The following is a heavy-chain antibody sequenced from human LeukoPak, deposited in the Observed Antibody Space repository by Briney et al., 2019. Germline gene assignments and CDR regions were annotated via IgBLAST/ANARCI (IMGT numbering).Heavy chain of an antibody. V-gene: IGHV3-66*01. CDR1: GFTVSNNY. J-gene: IGHJ4*02. Sequence: GGSLRLSCAASGFTVSNNYMSWVRQAPGKGLEWVSVIYSGGSTYYADSVKGRFTISRDNSKNTLYLQMNSLRAEDTAVYYCARAGYCSSTSCPPFDYWGQGTLVTVSS. CDR2: IYSGGST. CDR3: ARAGYCSSTSCPPFDY. D-gene: IGHD2-2*03.